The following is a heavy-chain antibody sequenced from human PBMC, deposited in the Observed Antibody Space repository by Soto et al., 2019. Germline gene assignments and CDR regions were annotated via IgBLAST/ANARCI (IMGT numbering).Heavy chain of an antibody. V-gene: IGHV3-23*01. J-gene: IGHJ4*02. CDR2: ISGSGAST. CDR1: GFTFSSYA. CDR3: PKGSAAFRPYYFDY. D-gene: IGHD2-2*01. Sequence: HPGGSLRLSCAASGFTFSSYAMSWVRQAPGKGLEWVSAISGSGASTYYADSVKGRFTISRDNSKNTLYLQMDSLTPEDTSVYYCPKGSAAFRPYYFDYWGQGSLVTVSS.